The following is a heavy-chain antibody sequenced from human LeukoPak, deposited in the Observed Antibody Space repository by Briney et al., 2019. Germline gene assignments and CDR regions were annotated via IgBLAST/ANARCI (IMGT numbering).Heavy chain of an antibody. V-gene: IGHV1-2*02. D-gene: IGHD6-19*01. CDR1: GYTFTGYY. CDR3: ARVYRQQWLVDYYYAMDV. Sequence: GASVKVSCKASGYTFTGYYMHWVRQAPGQGLEWMGWINPNSGGTNYAQKFQGRVTMTRDTSISTAYMELRSLRSDDTAVYYCARVYRQQWLVDYYYAMDVWGQGTTVTVSS. CDR2: INPNSGGT. J-gene: IGHJ6*02.